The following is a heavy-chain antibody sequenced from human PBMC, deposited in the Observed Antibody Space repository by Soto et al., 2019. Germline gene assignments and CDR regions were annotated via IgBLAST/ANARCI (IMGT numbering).Heavy chain of an antibody. CDR2: ISSSGSTI. CDR1: GFTFSDYY. CDR3: ATYLYSSSWYRVDAFDI. J-gene: IGHJ3*02. V-gene: IGHV3-11*01. Sequence: QVQLVESGGGLVKPGGSLRLSCAASGFTFSDYYMSWIRQAPGKGLEWVSYISSSGSTIYYADSVKGRFTISRDNAKNSLYLQMNSLRAEDTAVYYCATYLYSSSWYRVDAFDIWGQGTMVTVSS. D-gene: IGHD6-13*01.